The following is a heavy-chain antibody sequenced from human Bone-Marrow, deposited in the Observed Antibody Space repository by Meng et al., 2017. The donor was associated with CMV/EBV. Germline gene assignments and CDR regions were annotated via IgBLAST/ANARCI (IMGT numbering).Heavy chain of an antibody. J-gene: IGHJ6*02. CDR3: ARVLGYSSSFYYYYGMDV. CDR2: IYYSGST. Sequence: SETLSLTCTVSGGSISSSSYYWGWIRQPPGKGLEWIGSIYYSGSTYYNPSLKSRVTISVDTSKNQFSLKLSSVTAADTAVYYCARVLGYSSSFYYYYGMDVWGQGTMVTVSS. V-gene: IGHV4-39*07. CDR1: GGSISSSSYY. D-gene: IGHD6-6*01.